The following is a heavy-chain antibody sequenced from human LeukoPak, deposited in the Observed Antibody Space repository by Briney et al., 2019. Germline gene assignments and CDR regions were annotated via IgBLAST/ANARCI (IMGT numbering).Heavy chain of an antibody. J-gene: IGHJ6*02. Sequence: SSETLSLTCAVSGGSISSSNWWSWVRPPPGKGLEWIGEIYHSGSTNYNPSLKSRVTISVDKSKNQFSLKLSSVTAADTAVYYCARDDYGDYYYYGMDVWGQGTTVTVSS. CDR3: ARDDYGDYYYYGMDV. CDR1: GGSISSSNW. V-gene: IGHV4-4*02. D-gene: IGHD4-17*01. CDR2: IYHSGST.